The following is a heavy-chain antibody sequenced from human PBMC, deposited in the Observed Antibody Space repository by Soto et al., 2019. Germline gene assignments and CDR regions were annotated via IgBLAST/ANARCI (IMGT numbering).Heavy chain of an antibody. D-gene: IGHD1-26*01. Sequence: EVQLVESGGGLVQPGGSLRLSCEASGFTFSSYEMNWVRQAPGKGLEWVSYISSSGSTIYYADSVKGRFTISRDNAKNSLYLQMNSLRAEDTAVYYCARVKYSGSSGAFDIWGQGTMVTVSS. J-gene: IGHJ3*02. CDR3: ARVKYSGSSGAFDI. CDR1: GFTFSSYE. CDR2: ISSSGSTI. V-gene: IGHV3-48*03.